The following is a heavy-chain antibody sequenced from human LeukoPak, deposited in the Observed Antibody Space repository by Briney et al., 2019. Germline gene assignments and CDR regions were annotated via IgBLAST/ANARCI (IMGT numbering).Heavy chain of an antibody. V-gene: IGHV4-31*03. Sequence: TLSLTCTVSGVSISSGGYYWGWIRQHPGKGLEWIGYIYYSGSTYYNPSLKSRVTISVDTSKNQFSLKLSSVTAADTAVYYCARTQGCSSTSCPLDYWGQGTLVTVSS. CDR2: IYYSGST. J-gene: IGHJ4*02. D-gene: IGHD2-2*01. CDR3: ARTQGCSSTSCPLDY. CDR1: GVSISSGGYY.